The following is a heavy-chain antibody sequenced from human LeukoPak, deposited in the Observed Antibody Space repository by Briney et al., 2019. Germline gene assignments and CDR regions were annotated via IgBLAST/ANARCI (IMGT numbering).Heavy chain of an antibody. J-gene: IGHJ6*02. CDR1: GYTFTRYG. V-gene: IGHV1-69*04. CDR2: IIPILGIA. D-gene: IGHD1-26*01. CDR3: ASMSVGATDHYYYYGMDV. Sequence: SVKVSCKASGYTFTRYGISWVRQAPGQGLEWMGRIIPILGIANYAQKLQGRVTITADKSTSTAYMELSSLRSEDTAVYYCASMSVGATDHYYYYGMDVWGQGTTVTVSS.